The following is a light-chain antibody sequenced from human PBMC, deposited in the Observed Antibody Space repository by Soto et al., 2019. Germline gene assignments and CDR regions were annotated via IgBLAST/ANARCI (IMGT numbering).Light chain of an antibody. V-gene: IGLV1-51*01. CDR2: DDN. CDR3: GSWDSSLRAYV. CDR1: SSNIGGNS. J-gene: IGLJ1*01. Sequence: QSVLTQPPSVSAAPGQKVTISCSGSSSNIGGNSVSWYQQLPGTAPKLLIYDDNKRPSGIPDRFSGSKSGTSATLGITGFQTGDEADYYCGSWDSSLRAYVFGTGTKVTV.